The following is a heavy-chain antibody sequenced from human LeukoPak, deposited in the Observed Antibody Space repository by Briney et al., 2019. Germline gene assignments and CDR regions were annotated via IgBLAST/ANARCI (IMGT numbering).Heavy chain of an antibody. CDR1: GFTVSSYA. CDR2: ISGSGGST. Sequence: GGSLRLSCAASGFTVSSYAMSWVRQAPGKGLERVSAISGSGGSTYYADSVKGRFTISRDNSKNTLYLQMNSLRAEDTAVYYCNTYDFWSGYHYDYWGQGTLVTVSS. D-gene: IGHD3-3*01. J-gene: IGHJ4*02. CDR3: NTYDFWSGYHYDY. V-gene: IGHV3-23*01.